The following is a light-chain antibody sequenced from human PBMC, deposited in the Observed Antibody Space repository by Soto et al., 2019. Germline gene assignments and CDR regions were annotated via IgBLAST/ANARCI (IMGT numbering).Light chain of an antibody. Sequence: QSVLTQPPSASGSPGQSVTISCTGSSSDVGGYNYDSWYQQHPGKAPKLMIYEVTKRPSGVPDRFSGSKSGNTASLTVSGLHAEDEADYYCSSYAGSNNFVVFGGGTKVTVL. CDR3: SSYAGSNNFVV. CDR2: EVT. CDR1: SSDVGGYNY. J-gene: IGLJ2*01. V-gene: IGLV2-8*01.